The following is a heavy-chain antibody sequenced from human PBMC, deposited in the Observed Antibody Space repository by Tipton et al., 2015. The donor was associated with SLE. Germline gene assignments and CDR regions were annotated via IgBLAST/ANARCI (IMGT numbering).Heavy chain of an antibody. CDR1: GGSISSGSYY. CDR3: ARVDSSGWYSFDY. J-gene: IGHJ4*02. V-gene: IGHV4-61*02. Sequence: LRLSCTVSGGSISSGSYYWSWIRQPAGKGLEWIGRIYTSGSTNYNPPLKSRVTMSVDTSKNQFSLKLSSVTAADTAVYYCARVDSSGWYSFDYWGQGTLVTVSS. CDR2: IYTSGST. D-gene: IGHD6-19*01.